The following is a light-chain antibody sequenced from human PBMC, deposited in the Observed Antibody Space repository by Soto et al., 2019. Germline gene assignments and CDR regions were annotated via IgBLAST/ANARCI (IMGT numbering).Light chain of an antibody. V-gene: IGLV1-40*01. Sequence: QSVLTQPPSVSAAPGQRVTISCNGSNSNIGVDYEVQWYQQFPGTAPKLLISNNTNRPSGVPDRFSGSRSGASASLAITGLQSEDEADYYCQSFDTGLTGPILGAGTKLTVL. CDR2: NNT. CDR1: NSNIGVDYE. J-gene: IGLJ2*01. CDR3: QSFDTGLTGPI.